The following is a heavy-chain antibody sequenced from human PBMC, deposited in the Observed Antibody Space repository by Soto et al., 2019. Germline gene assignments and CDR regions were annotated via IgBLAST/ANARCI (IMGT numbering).Heavy chain of an antibody. CDR1: GYSFIKYT. D-gene: IGHD6-13*01. J-gene: IGHJ5*01. CDR2: INGGDGDM. CDR3: ARDRAIAVGGLTWFDS. Sequence: QVQLVQSGAEVKKPGASVKVSCKASGYSFIKYTIHWVRQAPGQRLEWMGWINGGDGDMKFSQQFQGRVTMTRDTTASTTYMELSRLGSEDTALYYCARDRAIAVGGLTWFDSWGQGTLVTVSS. V-gene: IGHV1-3*01.